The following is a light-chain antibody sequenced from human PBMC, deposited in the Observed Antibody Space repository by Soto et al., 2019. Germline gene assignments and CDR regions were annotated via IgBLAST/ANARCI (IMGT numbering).Light chain of an antibody. CDR3: LQDYTYPLT. CDR2: AGS. J-gene: IGKJ4*01. Sequence: AIQLTHSPFPLSASVGDTVTITCRAIQGVGNDLAWYRQSPGKAPQLVIYAGSKSHSGVSSRFSGSGSGTDFVLTIRDLQPDDLATYFCLQDYTYPLTFGGGTKLEI. CDR1: QGVGND. V-gene: IGKV1-6*01.